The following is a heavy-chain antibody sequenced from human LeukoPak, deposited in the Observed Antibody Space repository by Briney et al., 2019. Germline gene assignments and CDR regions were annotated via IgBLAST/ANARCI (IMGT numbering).Heavy chain of an antibody. J-gene: IGHJ4*02. D-gene: IGHD5-18*01. CDR2: ISSSSTTI. Sequence: GGSLRLSCAASGFTFSTYSMNWVHQAPGKGPEWVSYISSSSTTIYYADSVKGRFTISRDNAKNSLFLQMSSLRAEDTAVYYCARDLNSYGPWGYWGQGTLVTVSS. CDR3: ARDLNSYGPWGY. CDR1: GFTFSTYS. V-gene: IGHV3-48*01.